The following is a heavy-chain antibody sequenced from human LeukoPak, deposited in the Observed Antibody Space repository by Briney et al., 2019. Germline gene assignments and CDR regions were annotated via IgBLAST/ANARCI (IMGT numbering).Heavy chain of an antibody. CDR2: ISAYNGNT. D-gene: IGHD6-13*01. Sequence: GASVKVSCKASGYTFTSYGISWVRQAPGQGLEWMGWISAYNGNTNYAQKLQGRVTMTTDTSTSTAYMELRSLRSDDTAVYYCARVRWQQLANLHAFDIWGQGTMVTVSS. J-gene: IGHJ3*02. CDR3: ARVRWQQLANLHAFDI. V-gene: IGHV1-18*01. CDR1: GYTFTSYG.